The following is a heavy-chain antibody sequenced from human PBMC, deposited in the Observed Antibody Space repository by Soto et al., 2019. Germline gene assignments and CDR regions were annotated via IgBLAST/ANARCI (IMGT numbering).Heavy chain of an antibody. Sequence: SETLSLTCTVSGGSISSSSYYWGWIRQPPGKGLEWIGSIYYSGSTYYNPSLKSRVTISVDTSKNQFSLKLSSVTAADTAVYYCARICVDCSGGSCYPGYYYGMDVWGQGTTVTVSS. D-gene: IGHD2-15*01. J-gene: IGHJ6*02. CDR3: ARICVDCSGGSCYPGYYYGMDV. CDR1: GGSISSSSYY. CDR2: IYYSGST. V-gene: IGHV4-39*01.